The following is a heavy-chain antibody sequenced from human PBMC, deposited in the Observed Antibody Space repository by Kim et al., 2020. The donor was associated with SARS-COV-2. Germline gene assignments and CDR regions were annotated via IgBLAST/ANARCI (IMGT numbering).Heavy chain of an antibody. CDR1: GYTFTSYS. CDR3: ARGFRIAAAGTLGY. Sequence: ASVKVSCKTSGYTFTSYSMNWVRQAPGQGLEWLGWSNTNTGNPTYAQGFTGRFVFSLDTSVSTAYLQISSLKADDTAVYYCARGFRIAAAGTLGYWGQGALVTVSS. CDR2: SNTNTGNP. V-gene: IGHV7-4-1*02. D-gene: IGHD6-13*01. J-gene: IGHJ4*02.